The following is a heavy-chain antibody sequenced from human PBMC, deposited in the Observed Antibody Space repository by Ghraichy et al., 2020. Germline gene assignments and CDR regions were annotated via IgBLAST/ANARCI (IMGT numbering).Heavy chain of an antibody. CDR3: ARDQGITRTQNWYFDL. Sequence: GGSLRLSCAASGFTFSSYWMSWVRQAPGKGLEWVADIKQDGSEEFSVDSVKGRFTISRDNAKNSLYLQMNSLRAEDTAVYYCARDQGITRTQNWYFDLWGRGTLVTVSS. CDR2: IKQDGSEE. J-gene: IGHJ2*01. CDR1: GFTFSSYW. V-gene: IGHV3-7*01.